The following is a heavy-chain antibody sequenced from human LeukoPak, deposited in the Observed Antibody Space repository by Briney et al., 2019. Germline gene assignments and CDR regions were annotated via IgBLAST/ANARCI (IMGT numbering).Heavy chain of an antibody. CDR2: IYPGDSDT. J-gene: IGHJ5*02. D-gene: IGHD6-19*01. CDR1: GYSFTSYW. CDR3: ARTYSRGWYGYNWFDP. V-gene: IGHV5-51*01. Sequence: GESLKISCKGSGYSFTSYWIGWVRQMPGKGLEWMGIIYPGDSDTRYSPSFQGQVTISADKSISTAYLQWSSLKASDTAMYYCARTYSRGWYGYNWFDPWGQGTLVTVSS.